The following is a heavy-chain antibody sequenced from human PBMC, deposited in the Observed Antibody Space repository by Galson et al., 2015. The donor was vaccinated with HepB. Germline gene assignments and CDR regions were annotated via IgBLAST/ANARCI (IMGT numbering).Heavy chain of an antibody. D-gene: IGHD5-12*01. V-gene: IGHV3-49*04. CDR2: IRSKAYGGTT. J-gene: IGHJ4*02. CDR1: GFTFGDYA. Sequence: SLRLSCAASGFTFGDYAMSWVRQAPGKGLEWVGFIRSKAYGGTTEYAASVKGRFTISRDDSKSIAYLQMNSLKTEDTAVYYCQGGSHNYWGQGTLVTVSS. CDR3: QGGSHNY.